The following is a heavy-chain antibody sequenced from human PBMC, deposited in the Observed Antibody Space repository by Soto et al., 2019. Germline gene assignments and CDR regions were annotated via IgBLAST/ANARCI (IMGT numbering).Heavy chain of an antibody. Sequence: PGGSLRLSCAASGFTFNNYAMSWVRQAPGKGLECVSIIYSSGSTYYADSVKGRFTISRDNSKNTLYLQMNNLSAEDTAVYHCAKNQGVELVPLATVDWFDPWGQGSVVTVS. CDR3: AKNQGVELVPLATVDWFDP. CDR1: GFTFNNYA. V-gene: IGHV3-23*05. D-gene: IGHD1-26*01. J-gene: IGHJ5*02. CDR2: IIYSSGST.